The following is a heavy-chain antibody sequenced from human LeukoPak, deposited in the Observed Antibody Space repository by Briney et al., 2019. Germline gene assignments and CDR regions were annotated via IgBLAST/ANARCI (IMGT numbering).Heavy chain of an antibody. CDR2: IYYSGST. CDR3: ARRADIVVVPAARESLPLEYYYYYMDV. V-gene: IGHV4-39*01. CDR1: GGSISSSSYY. Sequence: SETLSLTCTVSGGSISSSSYYWGWLRQPPGKGLEWIGSIYYSGSTYYNPSLKSRVTISVDTSKNQFSLKLSSVTAADTAVYYCARRADIVVVPAARESLPLEYYYYYMDVWGKGTTVTVSS. J-gene: IGHJ6*03. D-gene: IGHD2-2*01.